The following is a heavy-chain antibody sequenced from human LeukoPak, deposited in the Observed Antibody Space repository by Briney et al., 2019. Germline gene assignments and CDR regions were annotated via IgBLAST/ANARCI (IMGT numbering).Heavy chain of an antibody. Sequence: GGSLRLSCAASGFTFSSNYMSWVRQAPGKGLEWVSVIYSGGSTYYADSVKGRFTISRHNSKNTPYLQMNSLRAEDTAVYYCARGGGDSSGYSDYYFDYWGQGTLVTVSS. CDR3: ARGGGDSSGYSDYYFDY. CDR1: GFTFSSNY. CDR2: IYSGGST. J-gene: IGHJ4*02. V-gene: IGHV3-53*04. D-gene: IGHD3-22*01.